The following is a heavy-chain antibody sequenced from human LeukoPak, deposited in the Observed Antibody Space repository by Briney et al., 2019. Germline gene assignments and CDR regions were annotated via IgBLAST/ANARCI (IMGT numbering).Heavy chain of an antibody. CDR1: GYTFTSYY. V-gene: IGHV1-46*01. CDR2: INPSGGST. Sequence: GASVKVSCKASGYTFTSYYIHWVRQAPGQGLEWMGIINPSGGSTSYAQKFQGRVTMTRDMSTSTVYMELSSLRSEDTAVYYCARSGTYRAVEPYYFDYWGQGTLVTVSS. J-gene: IGHJ4*02. D-gene: IGHD6-19*01. CDR3: ARSGTYRAVEPYYFDY.